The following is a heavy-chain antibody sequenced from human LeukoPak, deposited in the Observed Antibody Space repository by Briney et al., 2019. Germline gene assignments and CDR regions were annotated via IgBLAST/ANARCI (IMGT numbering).Heavy chain of an antibody. V-gene: IGHV3-53*01. D-gene: IGHD2-2*01. CDR1: GFTVSSNH. CDR3: ARDSTSHYYFDY. Sequence: GGSLRLSCVASGFTVSSNHMNWVRQAPGKGLEWVSIIYSGGTTYYADSVKGRFTISRGNSQNTLYLQVNSLRTDDTAVYYCARDSTSHYYFDYWGQGTLVTVSS. CDR2: IYSGGTT. J-gene: IGHJ4*02.